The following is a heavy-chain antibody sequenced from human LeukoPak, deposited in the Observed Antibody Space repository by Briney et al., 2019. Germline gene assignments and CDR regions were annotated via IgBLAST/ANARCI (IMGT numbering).Heavy chain of an antibody. D-gene: IGHD4-17*01. CDR2: INHSGST. V-gene: IGHV4-34*01. CDR3: ARLGGDHDVNYIMDV. J-gene: IGHJ6*02. Sequence: PSETLSLTCAVYGGSFSGYFWSWIRQPPGKGLEWIGEINHSGSTNYNPSLKSRVTISVDTSKNQFSLKPSSVTAADTAVYYCARLGGDHDVNYIMDVWGQGTTVTVSS. CDR1: GGSFSGYF.